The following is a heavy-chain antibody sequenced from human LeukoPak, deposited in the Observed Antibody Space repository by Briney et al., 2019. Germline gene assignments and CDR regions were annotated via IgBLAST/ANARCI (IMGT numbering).Heavy chain of an antibody. Sequence: PGGSLRLSCTASGFSFSNHYMRWIRQAPGKGLEWVANINEDGSNKWHLGSVKGRFTVSRDNARNSLYLQMNSLRVEDTALYYCTRVIVAVPGYFDYFDFWGRESWSPSPQ. CDR2: INEDGSNK. CDR1: GFSFSNHY. D-gene: IGHD6-19*01. J-gene: IGHJ4*02. CDR3: TRVIVAVPGYFDYFDF. V-gene: IGHV3-7*01.